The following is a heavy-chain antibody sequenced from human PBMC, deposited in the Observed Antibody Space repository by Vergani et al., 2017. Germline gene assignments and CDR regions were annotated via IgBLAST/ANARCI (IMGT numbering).Heavy chain of an antibody. V-gene: IGHV3-23*01. Sequence: EVQLLQSGGAVVQPGGSLRLSCVASGFIFSSHAMSWVRQGNGQGLEWVSSIKNTGDSTHYADSVKCRFTISIDNSTNTLYLQMNSRRVEDTAVYYCGRGSDNYNWGQGTLVTVSS. CDR2: IKNTGDST. CDR3: GRGSDNYN. CDR1: GFIFSSHA. J-gene: IGHJ4*02. D-gene: IGHD5-24*01.